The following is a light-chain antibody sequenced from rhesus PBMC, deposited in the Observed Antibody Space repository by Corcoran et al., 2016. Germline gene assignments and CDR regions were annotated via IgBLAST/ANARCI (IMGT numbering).Light chain of an antibody. Sequence: QAALTQPRSVSGSPGQSVTISCTGTSSDIGGYNYVSWYQQHPGTAPQLMIYEVSMRPSGVSDRFSGSKSGNTASLTISGLQAEDGAVYFCSSYAGSNTFIFGAGTRLTVL. V-gene: IGLV2-32*02. CDR3: SSYAGSNTFI. CDR2: EVS. J-gene: IGLJ1*01. CDR1: SSDIGGYNY.